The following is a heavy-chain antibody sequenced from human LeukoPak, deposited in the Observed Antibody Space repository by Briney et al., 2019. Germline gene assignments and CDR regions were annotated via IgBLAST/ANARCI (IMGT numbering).Heavy chain of an antibody. CDR1: GFTVSSNY. J-gene: IGHJ4*02. D-gene: IGHD2-15*01. CDR3: ARDRGYCSGGTCYGLYFDY. CDR2: ISSRIGYI. V-gene: IGHV3-21*01. Sequence: GGSLRLSCAASGFTVSSNYMNWVRQAPGKGLEWVSSISSRIGYIFDLESLTGRFTISRDKAKISLYLQMNRLRAEDTGVYHCARDRGYCSGGTCYGLYFDYWGQGTLVTVSS.